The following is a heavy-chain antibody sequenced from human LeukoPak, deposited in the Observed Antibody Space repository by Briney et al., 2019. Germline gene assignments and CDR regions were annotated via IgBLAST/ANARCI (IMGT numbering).Heavy chain of an antibody. J-gene: IGHJ6*03. D-gene: IGHD2-2*01. CDR2: ISSSSSYI. V-gene: IGHV3-21*01. CDR3: ARDRPLPALDYYYYYMDV. CDR1: GFTFSSYS. Sequence: PGGSLRLSCAASGFTFSSYSMNWVRQAPGKGLEWVSSISSSSSYIYYADSVKGRFTISRDNAKNSLYLQMNSLRAEDTAVYYCARDRPLPALDYYYYYMDVWGKGTTVTVSS.